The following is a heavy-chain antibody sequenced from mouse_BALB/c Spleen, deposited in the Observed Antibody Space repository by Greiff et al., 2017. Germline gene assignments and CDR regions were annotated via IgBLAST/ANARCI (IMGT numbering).Heavy chain of an antibody. J-gene: IGHJ4*01. CDR1: GYSFSSYW. CDR2: ILPGSGST. V-gene: IGHV1-9*01. Sequence: VQLQQSGAELMKPGPSVKISCKVTGYSFSSYWIEWVKQRPGYGLEWIGEILPGSGSTNYNEKFKGKATFTADTSSNTAYMQLSSQTSEDSAVYYCARREGMDYWGQGTSVTVSS. CDR3: ARREGMDY.